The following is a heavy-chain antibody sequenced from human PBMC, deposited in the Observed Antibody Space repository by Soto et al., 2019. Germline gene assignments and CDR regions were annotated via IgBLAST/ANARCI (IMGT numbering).Heavy chain of an antibody. CDR1: GVTFVDYA. D-gene: IGHD2-15*01. J-gene: IGHJ3*02. CDR2: ISWNSGSI. Sequence: PVGSLRLSCAAAGVTFVDYAMHWVRQAPGKGLEWVSGISWNSGSIGYADSVKGRFTISRDNAKNSLYLQMNSLRAEDTALYYCAKSFLVAVAIGCFDIWGQGTMVTVSS. CDR3: AKSFLVAVAIGCFDI. V-gene: IGHV3-9*01.